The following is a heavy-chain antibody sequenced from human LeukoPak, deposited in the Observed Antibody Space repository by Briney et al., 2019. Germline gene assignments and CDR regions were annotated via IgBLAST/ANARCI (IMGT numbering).Heavy chain of an antibody. J-gene: IGHJ2*01. V-gene: IGHV4-61*02. Sequence: SQTLSLTCTVSGGSISSGGYYWSWIRQPAGKGLEWIGRIYTSGSTNYNPSLKSRVTISVDTSKNQFSLKLGSVTAADTAVYYCARDRCSGGSCYPWYFDLWGRGTLVTVSS. CDR1: GGSISSGGYY. CDR3: ARDRCSGGSCYPWYFDL. D-gene: IGHD2-15*01. CDR2: IYTSGST.